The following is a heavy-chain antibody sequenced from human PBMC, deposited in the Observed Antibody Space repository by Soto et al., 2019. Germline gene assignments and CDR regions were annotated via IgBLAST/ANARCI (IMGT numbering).Heavy chain of an antibody. Sequence: GGSLRISCAASGLTFSSYAMSWVRQAPGKGLEWVSAISGSGGSTYYADSVKGRFTISRDNSKNTLYLQMNSLRAEDTAVYYCAKGSVVPAAPPSYWGQGTLVTVSS. CDR1: GLTFSSYA. J-gene: IGHJ4*02. CDR2: ISGSGGST. CDR3: AKGSVVPAAPPSY. V-gene: IGHV3-23*01. D-gene: IGHD2-2*01.